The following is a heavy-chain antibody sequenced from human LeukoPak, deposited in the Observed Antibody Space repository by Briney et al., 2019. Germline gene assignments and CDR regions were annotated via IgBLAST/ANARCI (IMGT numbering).Heavy chain of an antibody. J-gene: IGHJ4*02. CDR1: GGSISSGGYS. D-gene: IGHD3-3*01. Sequence: PSQTLSLTCAVSGGSISSGGYSWSWIRQPPGKGLEWIGYIYHSGSTNYNPSLKSRVTISVDTSKNQFSLKLSSVTAADTAVYYCARGFGGYYMPYYFDYWGQGTLVTVSS. CDR3: ARGFGGYYMPYYFDY. CDR2: IYHSGST. V-gene: IGHV4-30-2*01.